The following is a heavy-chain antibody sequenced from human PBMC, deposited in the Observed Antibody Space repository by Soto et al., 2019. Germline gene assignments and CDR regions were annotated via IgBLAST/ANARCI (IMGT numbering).Heavy chain of an antibody. CDR2: PYSGST. CDR3: ARRGSGHTFDY. D-gene: IGHD3-10*01. J-gene: IGHJ4*02. V-gene: IGHV4-39*01. CDR1: GASISRGGFH. Sequence: SETLSLTCGVTGASISRGGFHWGWIRQPPGQGLEWIGSPYSGSTYYNPSLKSRVTISADTSKNEFSLRLTSVTAADTAVYYCARRGSGHTFDYWGQGTLVTVSS.